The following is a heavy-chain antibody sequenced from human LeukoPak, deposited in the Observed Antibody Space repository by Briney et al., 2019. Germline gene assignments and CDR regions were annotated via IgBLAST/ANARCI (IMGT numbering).Heavy chain of an antibody. CDR3: ARTYAAAGTVFSAGYYYMDV. V-gene: IGHV4-38-2*01. D-gene: IGHD6-13*01. Sequence: SETLSLTCAVSGYSISSGYYWGWIRQPPGKGLEWIGSIYHSGSPYYNPSLKSRVTISVDTSKNQFSLKLSSVTAADTAVYYCARTYAAAGTVFSAGYYYMDVWGKGTTVTVSS. CDR1: GYSISSGYY. J-gene: IGHJ6*03. CDR2: IYHSGSP.